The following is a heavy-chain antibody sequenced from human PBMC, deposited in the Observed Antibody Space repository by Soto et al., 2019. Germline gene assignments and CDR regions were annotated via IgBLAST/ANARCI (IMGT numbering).Heavy chain of an antibody. D-gene: IGHD6-6*01. CDR3: ARRPGIAARKFDY. J-gene: IGHJ4*02. CDR2: INHSGST. CDR1: GGSFSGYY. V-gene: IGHV4-34*01. Sequence: SETLSLTCAVYGGSFSGYYWSWIRQPPGKGLEWIGEINHSGSTNYNPSLKSRVTISVDTSKNQFSLKLSSVTAADTAVYYCARRPGIAARKFDYWGQGTLVTVLL.